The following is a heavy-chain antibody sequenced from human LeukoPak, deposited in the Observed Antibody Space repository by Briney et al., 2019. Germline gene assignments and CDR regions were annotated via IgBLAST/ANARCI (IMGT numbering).Heavy chain of an antibody. J-gene: IGHJ4*02. V-gene: IGHV4-31*03. CDR1: GGSISSGGYY. D-gene: IGHD2-15*01. CDR2: IYYSGST. Sequence: PSQTLSLTCTVSGGSISSGGYYWSWFRQHPGKGLEWIGYIYYSGSTYYNPSLKSRVTISVDTSKNQFSLKLSSVTAADTAVYYCARAGPIRYCSGGSCCSTFDYWGQGTLVTVSS. CDR3: ARAGPIRYCSGGSCCSTFDY.